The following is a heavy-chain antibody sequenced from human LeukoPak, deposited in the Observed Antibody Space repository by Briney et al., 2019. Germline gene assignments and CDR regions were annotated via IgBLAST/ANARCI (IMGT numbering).Heavy chain of an antibody. D-gene: IGHD3-9*01. Sequence: PGGSLRLSCAASGFIFSNYAMHWVRQAPGKGLEWVAIISHDGSNKYYADSVKGRFTISRDNSKNTLYLQMNSLRHEDTAFYYCAKDFEDILTGQPTYYFDCWGQGTLVTVSS. CDR1: GFIFSNYA. V-gene: IGHV3-30*18. J-gene: IGHJ4*02. CDR3: AKDFEDILTGQPTYYFDC. CDR2: ISHDGSNK.